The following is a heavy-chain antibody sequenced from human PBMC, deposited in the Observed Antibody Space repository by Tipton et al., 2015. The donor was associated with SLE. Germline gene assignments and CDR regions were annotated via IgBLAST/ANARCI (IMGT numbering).Heavy chain of an antibody. D-gene: IGHD3-22*01. CDR3: AKGYSYSDTSGYYYDSLYFFDF. V-gene: IGHV3-23*01. J-gene: IGHJ4*02. Sequence: SLRLSCVASEFTFTNYAMSWVRQAPGKGLEWVSTISGSGITTYYADSVKGRFTISRDNSKNTLYLQMNSLRAEDTAVYYCAKGYSYSDTSGYYYDSLYFFDFWGQGTLVTVSS. CDR1: EFTFTNYA. CDR2: ISGSGITT.